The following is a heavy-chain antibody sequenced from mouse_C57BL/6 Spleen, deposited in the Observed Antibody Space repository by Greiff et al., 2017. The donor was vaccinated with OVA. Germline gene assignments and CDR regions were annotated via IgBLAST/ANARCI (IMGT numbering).Heavy chain of an antibody. J-gene: IGHJ2*01. V-gene: IGHV1-82*01. Sequence: QVQLQQSGPELVKPGASVKISCKASGYAFSSSWMNWVKQRPGKGLEWIGRIYPGDGDTNDNGKFKGKATLTADKSSSTAYMQLSSLTSEDSAVYFCARLRTAQATLDYWGQGTTLTVSS. CDR3: ARLRTAQATLDY. D-gene: IGHD3-2*02. CDR2: IYPGDGDT. CDR1: GYAFSSSW.